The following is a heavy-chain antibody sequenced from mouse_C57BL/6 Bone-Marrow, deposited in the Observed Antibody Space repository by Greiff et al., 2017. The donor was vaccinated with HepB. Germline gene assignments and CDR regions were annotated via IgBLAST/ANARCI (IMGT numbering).Heavy chain of an antibody. J-gene: IGHJ4*01. CDR1: GYTFTSYW. Sequence: QVHVKQPGAELVMPGASVKLSCKASGYTFTSYWMHWVKQRPGQGLEWIGEIDPSDSYTNYNQKFKGKSTLTVDKSSSTAYMQLSSLTSEDSAVDYCAGDLSYAMDYWGQGTSVTVSS. CDR2: IDPSDSYT. CDR3: AGDLSYAMDY. V-gene: IGHV1-69*01.